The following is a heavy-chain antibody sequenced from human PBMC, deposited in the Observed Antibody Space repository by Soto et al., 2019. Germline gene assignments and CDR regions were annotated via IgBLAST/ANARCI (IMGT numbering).Heavy chain of an antibody. J-gene: IGHJ4*02. CDR1: GSIFRGYG. CDR3: VRDGICGATFRGFLDY. CDR2: IRYDGSNI. V-gene: IGHV3-33*01. D-gene: IGHD2-21*01. Sequence: GGSLRLSCAASGSIFRGYGMHWVRQAPGKGLEWVAVIRYDGSNINYADSVMGRFTISRDNSKNTLYLEMNSLRAEDTAVYYCVRDGICGATFRGFLDYCGQGYLVTVSA.